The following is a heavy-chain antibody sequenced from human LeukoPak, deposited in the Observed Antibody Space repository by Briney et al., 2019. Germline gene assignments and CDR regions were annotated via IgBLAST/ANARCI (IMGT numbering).Heavy chain of an antibody. D-gene: IGHD6-13*01. CDR2: IHYSGST. CDR3: ARGYGIFSTSFAY. Sequence: SETLSLTCTVSGGSISSSRYYWGWIRQPPGKGLEWIASIHYSGSTYYNPSLKSRVTRSVDTSKNQFSLNLNSVTAADTAVYYCARGYGIFSTSFAYWGQGTLVTVSS. CDR1: GGSISSSRYY. V-gene: IGHV4-39*07. J-gene: IGHJ4*02.